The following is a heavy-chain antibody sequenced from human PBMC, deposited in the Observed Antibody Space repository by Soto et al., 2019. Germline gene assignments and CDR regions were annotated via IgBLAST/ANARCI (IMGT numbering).Heavy chain of an antibody. D-gene: IGHD3-10*01. V-gene: IGHV3-30*18. CDR3: AKTMVRGVIITPGFDY. CDR2: ISYDGSNK. CDR1: GFTFSSYG. J-gene: IGHJ4*02. Sequence: XGSLRLSCAGSGFTFSSYGMHWVRQAPGKGLDWVAVISYDGSNKYYADSVKGRFTISRDNSKNTLYLQMNSLRAEDTAVYYCAKTMVRGVIITPGFDYWGQGTLVTVSS.